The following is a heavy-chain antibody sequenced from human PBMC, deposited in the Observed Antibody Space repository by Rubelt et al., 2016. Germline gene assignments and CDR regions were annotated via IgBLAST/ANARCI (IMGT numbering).Heavy chain of an antibody. V-gene: IGHV1-58*01. CDR2: IVVGSGNT. D-gene: IGHD1-26*01. Sequence: QMQLVQSGPEVKKPGTSVKVSCKASGFTFSSSAVQWVRQARGQRLEWIGWIVVGSGNTNYAQKFQERVTITRDMSTNTAYMELSRLRSEDTGVYYCAAPELPPYYGMDVWGQGTTVTVSS. CDR3: AAPELPPYYGMDV. J-gene: IGHJ6*02. CDR1: GFTFSSSA.